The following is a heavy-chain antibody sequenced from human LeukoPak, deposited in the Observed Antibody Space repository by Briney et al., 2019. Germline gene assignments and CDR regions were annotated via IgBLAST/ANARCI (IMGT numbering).Heavy chain of an antibody. V-gene: IGHV3-33*08. CDR3: ASDQSLYGDYHFDY. Sequence: GGSLRLSCAASGFTFSSYGMHWVRQAPGKGLEWVAVIWYDGSNKYYADSVKGRFTISRDNSKNTLFLQMNSLRAEDTAVYYCASDQSLYGDYHFDYWGQGTLVTVSS. CDR1: GFTFSSYG. D-gene: IGHD4-17*01. J-gene: IGHJ4*02. CDR2: IWYDGSNK.